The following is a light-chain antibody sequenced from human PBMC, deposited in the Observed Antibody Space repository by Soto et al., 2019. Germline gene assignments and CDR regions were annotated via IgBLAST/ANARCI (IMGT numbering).Light chain of an antibody. V-gene: IGKV1-33*01. CDR3: QQYENLPLT. Sequence: GDRVSLTCRASQDVTNYLNWYQQKPGKAPKLLISDASNLETGVPSRFTGSGSGTHFSLTISNLQPEDFATYYCQQYENLPLTFGGGTHVE. CDR1: QDVTNY. J-gene: IGKJ4*01. CDR2: DAS.